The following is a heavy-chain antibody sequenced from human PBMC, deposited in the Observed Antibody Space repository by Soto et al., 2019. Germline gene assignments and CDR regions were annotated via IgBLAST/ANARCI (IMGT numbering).Heavy chain of an antibody. J-gene: IGHJ6*02. Sequence: GGSLRLSCLASGFTFTDHYMDWVRQAPGTGLEWIARTKNKPNNYTATYAASVKGRFTISRDDSESSLYLQMNNLKTEDTAVYYCAREIRRDYYYYYPLDVWGQGTTVTVSS. CDR2: TKNKPNNYTA. CDR3: AREIRRDYYYYYPLDV. V-gene: IGHV3-72*01. CDR1: GFTFTDHY.